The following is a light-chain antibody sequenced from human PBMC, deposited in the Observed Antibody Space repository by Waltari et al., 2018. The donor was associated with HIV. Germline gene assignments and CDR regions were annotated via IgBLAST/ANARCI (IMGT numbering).Light chain of an antibody. CDR2: VAS. V-gene: IGKV3-20*01. CDR3: QLYGGSPRT. J-gene: IGKJ1*01. CDR1: QSISSSS. Sequence: ETVLTQSPGTLSLSPGERATLSCRASQSISSSSLAWYQQKPGQAPRLLIYVASSRATGIPDRFSGSGSGTDFTLTISRLDPEDFAVYYCQLYGGSPRTFGQGTKVEIK.